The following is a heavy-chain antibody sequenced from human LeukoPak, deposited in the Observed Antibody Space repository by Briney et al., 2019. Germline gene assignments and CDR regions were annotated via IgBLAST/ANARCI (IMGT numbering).Heavy chain of an antibody. CDR2: IVQDGSRK. V-gene: IGHV3-7*03. J-gene: IGHJ4*02. Sequence: PGGSLRLSCAASGFTFSRHWMSWVRQAPGKGLEWVANIVQDGSRKYYVDSVKGRFTISRDNGKNSLYLQMNSLRAEDTAVYYCARNEKWGRDLWGQGTLVTVSS. CDR1: GFTFSRHW. D-gene: IGHD1-26*01. CDR3: ARNEKWGRDL.